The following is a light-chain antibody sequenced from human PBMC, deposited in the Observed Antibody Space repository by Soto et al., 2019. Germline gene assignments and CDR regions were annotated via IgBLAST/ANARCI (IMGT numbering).Light chain of an antibody. J-gene: IGLJ1*01. CDR1: SRDVGTYYL. V-gene: IGLV2-23*01. CDR2: EGT. Sequence: QSVLTQPSSVSGSPGQSITISCTGTSRDVGTYYLVSWYQQRPGKVPKVMIYEGTKLPSGVSDRFSGSKSGKTASLTISSRQAEDEANYYCSSYAGNNIFVFGTGTKVTVL. CDR3: SSYAGNNIFV.